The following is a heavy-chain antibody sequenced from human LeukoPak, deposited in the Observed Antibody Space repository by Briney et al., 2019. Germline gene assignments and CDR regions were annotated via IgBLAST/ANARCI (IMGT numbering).Heavy chain of an antibody. V-gene: IGHV3-48*03. J-gene: IGHJ4*02. CDR3: ARFSTNTWYNFDY. CDR1: GSSFNNHE. D-gene: IGHD2-2*01. CDR2: ISSGGGSI. Sequence: GGSLRLSCVASGSSFNNHEMNWVRQAPGKGLEWVSYISSGGGSIYYADSVKGRFTISRDNAKYSLYLQRNSLRGEDTAVYYCARFSTNTWYNFDYWGQGTLVTVSS.